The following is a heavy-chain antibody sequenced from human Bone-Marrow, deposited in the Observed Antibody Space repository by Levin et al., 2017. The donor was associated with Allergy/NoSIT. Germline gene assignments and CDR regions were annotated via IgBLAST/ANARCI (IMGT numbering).Heavy chain of an antibody. CDR1: GFTFSSYS. V-gene: IGHV3-21*01. CDR3: ARGKLGWTIFGVVIGYYYYYGMDV. D-gene: IGHD3-3*01. J-gene: IGHJ6*02. CDR2: ISSSSSYI. Sequence: PGGSLRLSCAASGFTFSSYSMNWVRQAPGKGLEWVSSISSSSSYIYYADSVKGRFTISRDNAKNSLYLQMNSLRAEDTAVYYCARGKLGWTIFGVVIGYYYYYGMDVWGQGTTVTVSS.